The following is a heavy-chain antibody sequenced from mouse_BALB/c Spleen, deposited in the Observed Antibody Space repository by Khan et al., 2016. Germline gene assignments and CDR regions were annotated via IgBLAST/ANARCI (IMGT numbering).Heavy chain of an antibody. J-gene: IGHJ1*01. CDR2: INPDSSTI. CDR3: ASTFWYFDV. V-gene: IGHV4-1*02. Sequence: EVELVESGGGLVQPGGSLKLSCAATGFDFSRYWMSWVRQAPGKGLEWIGEINPDSSTINYTPSLKDKFIISRANAKHTLYLQMSKVRSEDTDLYYCASTFWYFDVWGAGTTVTVSS. CDR1: GFDFSRYW.